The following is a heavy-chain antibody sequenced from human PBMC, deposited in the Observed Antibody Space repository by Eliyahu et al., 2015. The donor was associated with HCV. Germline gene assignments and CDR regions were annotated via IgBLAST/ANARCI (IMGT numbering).Heavy chain of an antibody. V-gene: IGHV4-34*01. CDR1: GGSFSDYY. D-gene: IGHD2-15*01. CDR3: ARGSHCSGGSCYVGAFDI. J-gene: IGHJ3*02. Sequence: QVQLQQWGAGLLKPSETLSLTCAVYGGSFSDYYWSWIRQPPGKGLEWIGEINHSGSTNYNPSLKSRVTISVDTSKNQFSLKLSSVTAADTAVYYCARGSHCSGGSCYVGAFDIWGQGTMVTVSS. CDR2: INHSGST.